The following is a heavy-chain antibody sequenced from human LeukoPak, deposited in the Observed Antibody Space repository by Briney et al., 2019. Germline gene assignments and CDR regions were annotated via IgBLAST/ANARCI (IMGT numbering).Heavy chain of an antibody. J-gene: IGHJ5*02. CDR2: INHSGST. CDR1: GGSFSGYY. V-gene: IGHV4-34*01. Sequence: SETLSLTCAVYGGSFSGYYWSWIRHPPGKGLEWIGEINHSGSTNYNPSLKSRVTISVDTSKNQFSLKLSSVTAADTAVYYCARGHRYSSGWHRKRSGWFDPWGQGTLVTVSS. CDR3: ARGHRYSSGWHRKRSGWFDP. D-gene: IGHD6-19*01.